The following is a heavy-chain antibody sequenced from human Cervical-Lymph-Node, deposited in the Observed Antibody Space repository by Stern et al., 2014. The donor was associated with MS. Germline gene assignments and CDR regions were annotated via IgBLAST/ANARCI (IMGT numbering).Heavy chain of an antibody. Sequence: MQLVESGAEVKNPGASVKVSCKASGYTFTDYYMQWMRQAPGQGLEWMGWINPNNVGTKSAQKFQGWVTMTRDTSTSTAYMELSRLRSDDTAIYYCARASTTANNYYDGVDVWGQGTTVTVTS. CDR1: GYTFTDYY. V-gene: IGHV1-2*04. CDR3: ARASTTANNYYDGVDV. CDR2: INPNNVGT. J-gene: IGHJ6*02. D-gene: IGHD1-1*01.